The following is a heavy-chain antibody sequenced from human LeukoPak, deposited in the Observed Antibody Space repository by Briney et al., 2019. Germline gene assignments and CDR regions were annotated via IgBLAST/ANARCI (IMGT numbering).Heavy chain of an antibody. Sequence: ASVKVSCKASGYTFTSYGISWVRQAPGQGLEWMGWINPNSGGTNYAQKFQGRVTMTRDTSISTAYMELSRLRSDDTAVYYCARVAGGGSYRSAFDYWGQGTLVTVSS. CDR2: INPNSGGT. V-gene: IGHV1-2*02. D-gene: IGHD3-16*02. J-gene: IGHJ4*02. CDR3: ARVAGGGSYRSAFDY. CDR1: GYTFTSYG.